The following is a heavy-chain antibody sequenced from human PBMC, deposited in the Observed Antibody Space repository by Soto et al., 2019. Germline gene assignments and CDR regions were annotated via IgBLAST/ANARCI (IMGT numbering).Heavy chain of an antibody. CDR1: GGTFSSYA. V-gene: IGHV1-69*01. D-gene: IGHD4-17*01. CDR3: ASGNDYGDEKYWYFDL. CDR2: IIPIFGTA. J-gene: IGHJ2*01. Sequence: QVQLVQSGAEVKKPGSSVKVSCKASGGTFSSYAISWVRQAPGQGLEWLGGIIPIFGTANYAQKFQGRVTITADESTSTAYMELSSLRSEDTAVYYCASGNDYGDEKYWYFDLWGRGTLVTVSS.